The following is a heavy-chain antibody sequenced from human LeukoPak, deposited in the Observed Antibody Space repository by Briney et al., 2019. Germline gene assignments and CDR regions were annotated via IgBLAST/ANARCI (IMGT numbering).Heavy chain of an antibody. V-gene: IGHV3-30*19. CDR1: GFTFSSYG. CDR2: ISYDGSNK. J-gene: IGHJ4*02. CDR3: ARDPGASDSSGYYGFDY. D-gene: IGHD3-22*01. Sequence: GGSLRLSCAASGFTFSSYGMHWVRQAPGKGLEWVAVISYDGSNKCYADSVKGRFTISRDNSKNTLYLQMNSLRAEDTAVYYCARDPGASDSSGYYGFDYWGQGTLVTVSS.